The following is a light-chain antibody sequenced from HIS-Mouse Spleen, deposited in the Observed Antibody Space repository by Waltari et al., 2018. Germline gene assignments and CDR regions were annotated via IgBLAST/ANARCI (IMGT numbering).Light chain of an antibody. CDR1: QSISSW. V-gene: IGKV1-5*03. CDR3: QQYNNYSWT. J-gene: IGKJ1*01. Sequence: DIQMTQSPSTLSASVGDRVTITCRASQSISSWLAWYQQKPGKAPKLLIYKAVSLESGVPSRFSGSGSGTEFTLTISSLQPDDFATYYCQQYNNYSWTFGQGTKVEIK. CDR2: KAV.